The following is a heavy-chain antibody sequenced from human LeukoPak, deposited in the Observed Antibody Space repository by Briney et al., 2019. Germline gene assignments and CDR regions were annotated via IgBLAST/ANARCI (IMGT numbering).Heavy chain of an antibody. CDR1: GFTFSSYS. D-gene: IGHD1-14*01. J-gene: IGHJ4*02. Sequence: PGGSLRLSCAASGFTFSSYSMNWVRQAPGKGLEWVSSISSSSSYIYYADSVKGRFTISRDNSKNTLYLQMNSLRAEDTAVYYCARDTGGDFDYWGQGTLVTVSS. CDR2: ISSSSSYI. CDR3: ARDTGGDFDY. V-gene: IGHV3-21*01.